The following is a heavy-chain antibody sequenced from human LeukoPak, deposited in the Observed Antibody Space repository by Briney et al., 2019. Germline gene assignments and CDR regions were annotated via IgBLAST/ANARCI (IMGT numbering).Heavy chain of an antibody. CDR3: ARERYSGYDCY. J-gene: IGHJ4*02. Sequence: PSETLSLTCTVSGGSISNFYWSWIRQPPGKGLEWIGYIYYSGSTNYNPSLKSRVTISVDTSKNQFSLKLSSVTAADTAVYYCARERYSGYDCYWGQGTLVTVSS. CDR2: IYYSGST. D-gene: IGHD5-12*01. V-gene: IGHV4-59*01. CDR1: GGSISNFY.